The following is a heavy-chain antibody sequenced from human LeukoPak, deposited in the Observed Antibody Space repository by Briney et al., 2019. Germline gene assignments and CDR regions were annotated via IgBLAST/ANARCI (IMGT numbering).Heavy chain of an antibody. CDR1: GGSISSYY. CDR3: ARHARAFDI. Sequence: SETLSLTCTVSGGSISSYYWSWIRQPPGKGLEWVGYIYYSGSTNYNPSLKSRVTISVDTSKNQFSLKLSSVTAAATAGYYCARHARAFDIWGQGTMVTVSS. V-gene: IGHV4-59*08. J-gene: IGHJ3*02. CDR2: IYYSGST.